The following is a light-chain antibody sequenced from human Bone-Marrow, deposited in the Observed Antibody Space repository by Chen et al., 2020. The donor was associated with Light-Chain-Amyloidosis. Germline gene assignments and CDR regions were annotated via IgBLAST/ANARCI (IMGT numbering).Light chain of an antibody. CDR3: QVWDSSSNHVI. Sequence: SYPLTQPASVSVVPGQTARISCGGENIARDSVHWYQLKAGQAPVVLVYDDSDRLSGVPERFSGSKSGITATLTIDRVEDGDEAGYYCQVWDSSSNHVIFGGGTQLTVL. CDR1: NIARDS. CDR2: DDS. J-gene: IGLJ2*01. V-gene: IGLV3-21*02.